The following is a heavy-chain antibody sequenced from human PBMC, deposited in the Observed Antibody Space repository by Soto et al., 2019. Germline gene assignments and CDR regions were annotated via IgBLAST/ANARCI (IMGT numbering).Heavy chain of an antibody. CDR2: IKSKTDGGTT. CDR3: TTDPVTMIVVVPSSG. Sequence: GGSLRLSCAASGFTCSNAWMNWVRQAPGKGLEWVGRIKSKTDGGTTDYAAPVKGRFTISRDDSKTTLYLQMNSLKTEDTAVYYCTTDPVTMIVVVPSSGWGQGTLVTVSS. V-gene: IGHV3-15*07. CDR1: GFTCSNAW. D-gene: IGHD3-22*01. J-gene: IGHJ4*02.